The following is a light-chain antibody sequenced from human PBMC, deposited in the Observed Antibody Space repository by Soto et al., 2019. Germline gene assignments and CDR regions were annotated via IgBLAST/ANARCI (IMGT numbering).Light chain of an antibody. Sequence: EIVLTQSPATLSLSPGERATLSCRASQSVSSYLAWYQQKPGQAPRLLIFDASNRATGIPARFSGSGSGTDFPLTISSLEPEDFAVYYCQQRRKWPAFGPGTKVDIK. J-gene: IGKJ3*01. CDR3: QQRRKWPA. CDR1: QSVSSY. CDR2: DAS. V-gene: IGKV3-11*01.